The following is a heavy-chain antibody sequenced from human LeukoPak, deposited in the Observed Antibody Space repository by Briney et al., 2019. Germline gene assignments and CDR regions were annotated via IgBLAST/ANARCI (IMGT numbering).Heavy chain of an antibody. CDR3: ARSYNYRFDY. D-gene: IGHD3-22*01. CDR1: GFTVSTYW. V-gene: IGHV3-74*01. CDR2: LSSDGRST. Sequence: PGGSLRLSCEVSGFTVSTYWMHRVRQGPGKGLEWVARLSSDGRSTNYADFVKGRATISRDNAKNTLFLEMSGLRADDTAVYYCARSYNYRFDYWGQGTLVVVSS. J-gene: IGHJ4*02.